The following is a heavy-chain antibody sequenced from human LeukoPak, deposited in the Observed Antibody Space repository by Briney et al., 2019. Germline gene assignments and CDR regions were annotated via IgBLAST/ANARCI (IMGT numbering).Heavy chain of an antibody. Sequence: RASVKVSCKASGGTFGSYAISWVRQAPGQGLEWMGGIIPIFGTANYAQKFQGRATITADESTSTAYMELSSLRSEDTAVYYCAIEIAAAGICDYWGQGTLVTVSS. J-gene: IGHJ4*02. CDR1: GGTFGSYA. CDR2: IIPIFGTA. V-gene: IGHV1-69*13. CDR3: AIEIAAAGICDY. D-gene: IGHD6-13*01.